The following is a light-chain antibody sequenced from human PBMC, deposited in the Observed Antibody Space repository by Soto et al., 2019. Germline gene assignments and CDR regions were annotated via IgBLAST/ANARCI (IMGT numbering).Light chain of an antibody. CDR1: QRVSSSY. CDR2: GAS. Sequence: TLSPCTLSLSTGKRATLSRVASQRVSSSYLAWYQQTPGQAPRLLMFGASSRATGIPDRFSGSGSGTDFTLTISRLEAEDFALYYCQQYGRSPKTVGQGTKVDIK. V-gene: IGKV3-20*01. CDR3: QQYGRSPKT. J-gene: IGKJ1*01.